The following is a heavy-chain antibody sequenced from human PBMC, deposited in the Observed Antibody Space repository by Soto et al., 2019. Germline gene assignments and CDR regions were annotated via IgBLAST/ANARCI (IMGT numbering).Heavy chain of an antibody. CDR3: ARERLLTHWIDP. Sequence: ASVKVSCKASGYSFTTYGFSWVRQAPGQGLEWMGWISPYNGNTNYAQKFQGRVTMTRDTSISTAYMELSRLRSDDTAVYYCARERLLTHWIDPWGQGTLVTVST. CDR2: ISPYNGNT. J-gene: IGHJ5*02. CDR1: GYSFTTYG. D-gene: IGHD1-26*01. V-gene: IGHV1-18*01.